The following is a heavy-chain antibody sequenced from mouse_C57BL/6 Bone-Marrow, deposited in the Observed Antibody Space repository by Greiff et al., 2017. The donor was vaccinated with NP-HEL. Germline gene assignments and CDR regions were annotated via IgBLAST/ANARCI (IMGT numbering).Heavy chain of an antibody. D-gene: IGHD2-4*01. CDR2: INPGSGGT. CDR1: GYAFTNYL. Sequence: QVQLQQSGAELVRPGTSVKVSCKASGYAFTNYLIEWVKQRPGQGLEWIGVINPGSGGTNYNEKFKGKATLTADKSSSTAYMQLSSLTSEDSAVYVCARKGIYYDYDRFAYWGQGTLVTVSA. CDR3: ARKGIYYDYDRFAY. J-gene: IGHJ3*01. V-gene: IGHV1-54*01.